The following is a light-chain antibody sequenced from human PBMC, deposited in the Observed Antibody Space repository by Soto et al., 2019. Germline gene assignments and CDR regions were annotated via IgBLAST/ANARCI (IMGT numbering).Light chain of an antibody. Sequence: ETVLTQSPGTLSLSPGERATLSCRASQALGNNYLAWYQQKPGQAPNLLIYGASSRATGIADRFSGSGSGTDFTLTISRLEPEDFAVYYCQQYGSSPFTFGPGTKVDIK. CDR2: GAS. V-gene: IGKV3-20*01. CDR1: QALGNNY. J-gene: IGKJ3*01. CDR3: QQYGSSPFT.